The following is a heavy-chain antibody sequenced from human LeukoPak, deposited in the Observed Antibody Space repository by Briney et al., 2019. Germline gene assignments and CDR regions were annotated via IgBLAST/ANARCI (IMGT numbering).Heavy chain of an antibody. CDR2: ISGSGGST. CDR3: AKLGRGYSYGYFDY. Sequence: GGSLRLSCAASGFTFINAWMAWVRQAPGKGLEWVSAISGSGGSTYYADPVKGRFTISRDNSKNTLYLQMNSLRAEDTAVYYCAKLGRGYSYGYFDYWGQGTLVTVSS. CDR1: GFTFINAW. D-gene: IGHD5-18*01. V-gene: IGHV3-23*01. J-gene: IGHJ4*02.